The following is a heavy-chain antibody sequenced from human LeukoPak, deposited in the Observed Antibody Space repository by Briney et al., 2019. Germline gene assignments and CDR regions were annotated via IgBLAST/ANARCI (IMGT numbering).Heavy chain of an antibody. V-gene: IGHV1-18*01. D-gene: IGHD2-2*01. Sequence: ASVKVSCKASGYTFTSYGISWVRQAPGQGLEWKGCINAYNGNTNYAQKSQGRVTMTTDTSTSTASMELRSLRSDDTGVYYCARVGCSSTSCYPEKDYWGQGTLVTVSS. CDR2: INAYNGNT. CDR3: ARVGCSSTSCYPEKDY. J-gene: IGHJ4*02. CDR1: GYTFTSYG.